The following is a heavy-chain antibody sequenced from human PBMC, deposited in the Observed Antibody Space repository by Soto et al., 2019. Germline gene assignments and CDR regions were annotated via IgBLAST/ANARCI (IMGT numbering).Heavy chain of an antibody. J-gene: IGHJ4*02. CDR3: AHLDDDASGAYCFDH. V-gene: IGHV2-5*02. CDR1: GFSLSTSGVG. CDR2: IYWADAN. D-gene: IGHD3-10*01. Sequence: QITLKESGPTLVKPTQTLTLTCTFSGFSLSTSGVGVGWIRQPPGKALEWLALIYWADANLYSPALKSRLTSTKDTSKREVVLTMTDMDGVDTATYYCAHLDDDASGAYCFDHWGQGTLVTVSS.